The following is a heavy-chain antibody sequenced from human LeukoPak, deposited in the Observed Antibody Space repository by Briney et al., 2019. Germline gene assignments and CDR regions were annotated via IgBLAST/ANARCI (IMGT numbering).Heavy chain of an antibody. CDR2: VKHDGSEK. CDR3: ARDAWKDRYFDH. CDR1: GFTFSSYW. D-gene: IGHD2-15*01. V-gene: IGHV3-7*01. J-gene: IGHJ4*02. Sequence: GGSLRLSCAASGFTFSSYWMSWVRRAPGKGLEWVANVKHDGSEKFYVDSVKGRFTISRDNAKNSLYLQMNSLRAEDTAVYYCARDAWKDRYFDHWGQGTLVTVSS.